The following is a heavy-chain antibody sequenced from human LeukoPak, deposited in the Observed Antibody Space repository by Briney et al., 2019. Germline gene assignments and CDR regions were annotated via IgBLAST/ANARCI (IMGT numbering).Heavy chain of an antibody. J-gene: IGHJ4*02. V-gene: IGHV3-7*03. CDR2: IKQDGSEK. D-gene: IGHD1-26*01. CDR3: AKETEVGATHFDY. CDR1: GFTFSSYW. Sequence: PGGSLRLSCAASGFTFSSYWMSWVRQAPGKGLEWVANIKQDGSEKYYVDSVKGRFTISRDNAKNSLYLQMNSLRAEDTAVYYCAKETEVGATHFDYWGQGTLVTVSS.